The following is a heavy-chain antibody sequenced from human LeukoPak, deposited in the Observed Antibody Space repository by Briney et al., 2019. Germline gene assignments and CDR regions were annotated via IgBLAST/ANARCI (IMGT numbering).Heavy chain of an antibody. J-gene: IGHJ4*02. CDR1: GFIVSTKY. Sequence: GGSLRLSCAASGFIVSTKYMSWFRQAPGKGLEWVAVISYDGSNKYYADSVKGRFTISRDNSKNTLYLQMNSLRAEDTAVYYCAKEYADSSGYYYGFDYWGQGTLVTVSS. V-gene: IGHV3-30*18. CDR3: AKEYADSSGYYYGFDY. CDR2: ISYDGSNK. D-gene: IGHD3-22*01.